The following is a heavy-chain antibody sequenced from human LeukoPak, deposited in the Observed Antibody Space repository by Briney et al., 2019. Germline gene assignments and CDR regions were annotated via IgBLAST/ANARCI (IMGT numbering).Heavy chain of an antibody. CDR2: ISYDGSNK. Sequence: QLGGSLRLSCAASGFTFSSYGMHWVRQAPGKGLEWVAVISYDGSNKYYADSVKGRFTISRDNSKNTLYLQMNSLRAEDTAVYYCAKDAEPPYYYDSSGYLTWGQGTLVTVSS. D-gene: IGHD3-22*01. V-gene: IGHV3-30*18. CDR3: AKDAEPPYYYDSSGYLT. CDR1: GFTFSSYG. J-gene: IGHJ5*02.